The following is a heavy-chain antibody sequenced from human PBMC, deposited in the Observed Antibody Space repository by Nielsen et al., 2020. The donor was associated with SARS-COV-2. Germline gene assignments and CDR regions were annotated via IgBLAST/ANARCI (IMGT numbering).Heavy chain of an antibody. CDR3: ARREYSGYTIKDN. D-gene: IGHD5-12*01. CDR1: GFTFSSYS. Sequence: GESLKISCAASGFTFSSYSMNWVRQAPGKGLEWVSSISSSSSYIYYADSVKGRFTISRDNAKNSLYLQMNSLRAEDTAVYYCARREYSGYTIKDNWGQGTLVTVSS. J-gene: IGHJ4*02. V-gene: IGHV3-21*01. CDR2: ISSSSSYI.